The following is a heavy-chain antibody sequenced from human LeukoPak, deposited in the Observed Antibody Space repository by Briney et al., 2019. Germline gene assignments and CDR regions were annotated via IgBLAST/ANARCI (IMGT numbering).Heavy chain of an antibody. D-gene: IGHD2-15*01. Sequence: GGSLRLSCAAPGFTFSSSAMSSVRPALGKGLEWVSAICGSGGSTYYAASVKGRFTISRDNAKNTLYLQMNSRRAEDTAVYYCARCSGGSCYYYFDYWGQGTLVTVSS. CDR1: GFTFSSSA. V-gene: IGHV3-23*01. CDR2: ICGSGGST. J-gene: IGHJ4*02. CDR3: ARCSGGSCYYYFDY.